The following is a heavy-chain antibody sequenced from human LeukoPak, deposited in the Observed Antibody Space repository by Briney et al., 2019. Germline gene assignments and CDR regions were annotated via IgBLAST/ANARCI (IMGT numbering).Heavy chain of an antibody. J-gene: IGHJ4*02. D-gene: IGHD6-13*01. CDR2: IKEDGGQK. Sequence: GGSLRLSCSASGFTFSSRWMIWVRQAPGKGLEWVANIKEDGGQKYYADSVKGRFTISRDNAKNTLYLQMNSLRAEDTAVYYCAKPYSSSWSPFDNWGQGTLVTVSS. CDR1: GFTFSSRW. CDR3: AKPYSSSWSPFDN. V-gene: IGHV3-7*03.